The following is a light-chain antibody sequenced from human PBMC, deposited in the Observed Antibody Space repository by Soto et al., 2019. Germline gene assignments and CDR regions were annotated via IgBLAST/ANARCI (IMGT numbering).Light chain of an antibody. V-gene: IGLV2-14*03. CDR2: DVS. Sequence: ALTQPASVSGSPGQSITISCTGTISDVGGYNFVSWYQQYPGKAPKLMICDVSNRPSGVSNRFSGSKSGNTASLTISGLQAEDEADYYCSSFTGSNYAFGTGTKVTVL. CDR1: ISDVGGYNF. J-gene: IGLJ1*01. CDR3: SSFTGSNYA.